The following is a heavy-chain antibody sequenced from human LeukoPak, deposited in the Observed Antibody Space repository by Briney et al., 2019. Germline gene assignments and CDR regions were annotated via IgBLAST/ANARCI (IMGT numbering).Heavy chain of an antibody. Sequence: PSETLSLTCTVSGGSISSSSYYWSWIRQPPGKGLEWIGEINYSGSTNYNPSLKSRVTISVDTSKNQFSLKLSSVTAADTAVYYCARSGSSSWSWFDPWGQGTLVTVSS. CDR2: INYSGST. J-gene: IGHJ5*02. D-gene: IGHD6-13*01. V-gene: IGHV4-39*07. CDR1: GGSISSSSYY. CDR3: ARSGSSSWSWFDP.